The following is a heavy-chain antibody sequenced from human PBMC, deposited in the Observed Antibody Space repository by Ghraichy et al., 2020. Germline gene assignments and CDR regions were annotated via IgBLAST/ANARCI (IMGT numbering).Heavy chain of an antibody. CDR1: GFTVSSNY. CDR2: IYSGGST. Sequence: GGSLRLSCAASGFTVSSNYMSWVRQAPGKGLEWVSVIYSGGSTYYADSVKGRFTISRDNSKNTLYLQMNSLRAEDTAVYYCASRRFPGGENAFDIWGQGTMVTVSS. J-gene: IGHJ3*02. V-gene: IGHV3-66*01. D-gene: IGHD3-16*01. CDR3: ASRRFPGGENAFDI.